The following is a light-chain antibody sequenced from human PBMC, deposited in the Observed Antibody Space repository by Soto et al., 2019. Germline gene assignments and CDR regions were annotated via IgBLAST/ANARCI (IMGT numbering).Light chain of an antibody. J-gene: IGLJ1*01. CDR3: CSYAGSSYYV. V-gene: IGLV2-23*01. Sequence: QSALTQPASVSGSPGQSITISCTGTSSDGGFYNLVSWYQHRPGKAPKFILYEGSKRPSGDSKRFSGSKYGNTASRTITGLPADDEAYYYCCSYAGSSYYVFGSGTKVTVL. CDR1: SSDGGFYNL. CDR2: EGS.